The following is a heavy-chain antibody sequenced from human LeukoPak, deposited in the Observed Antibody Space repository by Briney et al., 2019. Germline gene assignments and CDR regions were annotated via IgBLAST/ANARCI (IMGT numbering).Heavy chain of an antibody. CDR1: GFTFSTYG. CDR3: ARYCGGDCYGMDV. Sequence: GGSLRLSCAASGFTFSTYGMHWVRQAPGKGLEWVAVISYDGSNEYYADSVKGRFTISRDNAQNSLYLQMNSLRAEDTAVYYCARYCGGDCYGMDVWGQGTTVTVSS. V-gene: IGHV3-30*03. J-gene: IGHJ6*02. D-gene: IGHD2-21*01. CDR2: ISYDGSNE.